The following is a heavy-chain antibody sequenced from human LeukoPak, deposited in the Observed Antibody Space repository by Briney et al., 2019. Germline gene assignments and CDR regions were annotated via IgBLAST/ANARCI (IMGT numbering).Heavy chain of an antibody. V-gene: IGHV3-7*01. J-gene: IGHJ4*02. D-gene: IGHD6-19*01. CDR1: GFTFSSYW. CDR2: IKQDDSEK. CDR3: ARDPPGPSDSNGWYYFDY. Sequence: QPGGSLRLFCAASGFTFSSYWMSWVRQAPGKGLEWVATIKQDDSEKYYVDSVKGRFTISRDNAKNSLYLQMNSLRAEDTAVYYCARDPPGPSDSNGWYYFDYWGQGTLVTVSS.